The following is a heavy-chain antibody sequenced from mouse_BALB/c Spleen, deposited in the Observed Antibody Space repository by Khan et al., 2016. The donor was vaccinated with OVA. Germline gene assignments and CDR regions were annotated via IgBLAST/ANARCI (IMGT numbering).Heavy chain of an antibody. V-gene: IGHV1-87*01. CDR3: ARTVGPYDGYFGYFDV. CDR2: IYPGDGYT. Sequence: QVQLKQSGADLARPGASVKLSCKASGYTFTSYWTPWVQQRPGQGLEWIGAIYPGDGYTRYTQKFKGKATLSADKSKSTPYMQLSSLASEASAVFHCARTVGPYDGYFGYFDVWGAGTTVTVSS. CDR1: GYTFTSYW. D-gene: IGHD2-3*01. J-gene: IGHJ1*01.